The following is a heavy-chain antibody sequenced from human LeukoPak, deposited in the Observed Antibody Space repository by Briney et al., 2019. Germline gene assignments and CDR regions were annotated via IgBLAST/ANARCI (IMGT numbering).Heavy chain of an antibody. V-gene: IGHV3-23*01. CDR3: AKVDYWSPENYFDS. CDR2: ITDDEDT. Sequence: TGGSLRLSCVASGFPFRSYAMTWVRQTPGKGLESVSVITDDEDTYYADSVKGRFTIPRDNSQNTVFLQMNSLRVGDTAVYYCAKVDYWSPENYFDSWGQGTLVTVSS. D-gene: IGHD1-1*01. J-gene: IGHJ4*02. CDR1: GFPFRSYA.